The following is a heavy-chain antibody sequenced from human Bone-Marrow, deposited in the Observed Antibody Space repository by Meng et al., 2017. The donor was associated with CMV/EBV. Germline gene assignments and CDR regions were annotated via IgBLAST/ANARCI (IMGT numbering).Heavy chain of an antibody. Sequence: GESLKISCAASGFTFSSYAMSWVRQAPGKGLEWVSVIYSGGSSTYYADSVKGRFTISRDNSKNTLYLQMNSLRAEDTAVYYCAKGGFWSGNFDYWGQGTLVTASS. D-gene: IGHD3-3*01. CDR3: AKGGFWSGNFDY. J-gene: IGHJ4*02. V-gene: IGHV3-23*03. CDR1: GFTFSSYA. CDR2: IYSGGSST.